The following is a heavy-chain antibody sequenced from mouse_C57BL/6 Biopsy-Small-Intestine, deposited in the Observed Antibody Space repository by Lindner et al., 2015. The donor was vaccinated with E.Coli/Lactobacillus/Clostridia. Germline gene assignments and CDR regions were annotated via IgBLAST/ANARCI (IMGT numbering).Heavy chain of an antibody. CDR1: GYTFTSFY. J-gene: IGHJ4*01. CDR2: INPSGGTT. D-gene: IGHD1-1*01. CDR3: ARSATVICNFDS. V-gene: IGHV1-59*01. Sequence: SCKASGYTFTSFYVHWVRQAPGQGLEWMGVINPSGGTTNYAQKFQGRVTMTRDTSTSTVYMELSSLRSEDTAVYYCARSATVICNFDSWGQGTLVTVSS.